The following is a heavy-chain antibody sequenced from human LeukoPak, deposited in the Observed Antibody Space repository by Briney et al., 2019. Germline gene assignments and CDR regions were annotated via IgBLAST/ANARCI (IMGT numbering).Heavy chain of an antibody. V-gene: IGHV3-21*01. J-gene: IGHJ4*02. CDR3: ARDGPSYSSSWDLDY. CDR2: ISSSSSSYI. CDR1: GFTFSSYS. D-gene: IGHD6-13*01. Sequence: GGSLRLSCAASGFTFSSYSMNWVRQAPGKGLEWVSSISSSSSSYIYYADSVKGRFTISRDNAKNSLYLQMNSLRAEDTAAYYCARDGPSYSSSWDLDYWGQGTLVTVSS.